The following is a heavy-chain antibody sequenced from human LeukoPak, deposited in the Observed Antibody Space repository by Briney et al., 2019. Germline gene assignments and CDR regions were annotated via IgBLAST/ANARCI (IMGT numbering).Heavy chain of an antibody. CDR2: IIPIFGTP. CDR1: GGTFSSYA. D-gene: IGHD2-15*01. CDR3: ASATLRCSGGSCYEMDV. Sequence: SVKVSCKASGGTFSSYAISWVRQAPGQGLKWMGGIIPIFGTPDYAQKFQDRLTITADKSTSTAYMELSSLRSEDTAVYYCASATLRCSGGSCYEMDVWGKGTTVTVSP. V-gene: IGHV1-69*06. J-gene: IGHJ6*04.